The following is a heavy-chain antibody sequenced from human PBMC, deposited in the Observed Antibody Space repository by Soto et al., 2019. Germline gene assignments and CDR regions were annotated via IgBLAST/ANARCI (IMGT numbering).Heavy chain of an antibody. V-gene: IGHV3-23*01. CDR3: AKAVVPAATGKFGS. J-gene: IGHJ4*02. CDR1: GFTFSNYA. CDR2: ITASGAST. D-gene: IGHD2-2*01. Sequence: PGGSLRLSCAASGFTFSNYAMTWVRQAPGKGLDWVATITASGASTYYADSVKGRFTISRDNSKNILYLQMNSLRAEDTAAYYCAKAVVPAATGKFGSWGQASLVTVSS.